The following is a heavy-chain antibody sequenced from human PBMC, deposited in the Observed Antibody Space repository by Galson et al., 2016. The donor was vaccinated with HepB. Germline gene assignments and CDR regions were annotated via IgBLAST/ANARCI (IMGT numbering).Heavy chain of an antibody. CDR1: GGSFSSYP. J-gene: IGHJ6*02. CDR2: IIPIFGTT. Sequence: SCKVSGGSFSSYPLSWVRQAPGQGPEWMGGIIPIFGTTTYSQKFQGRLTITADESTRTAYMELSSLRSDDTAFFYCARDNSAMGSPYYYGMDVWGQGTTATVSS. D-gene: IGHD1-26*01. V-gene: IGHV1-69*01. CDR3: ARDNSAMGSPYYYGMDV.